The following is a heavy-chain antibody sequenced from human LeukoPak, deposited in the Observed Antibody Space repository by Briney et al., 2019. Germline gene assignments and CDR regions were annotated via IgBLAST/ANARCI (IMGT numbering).Heavy chain of an antibody. D-gene: IGHD4-17*01. Sequence: QPGGSLRLSCAASGFTFSSYEMNWVRQAPGKGLEWVASIKQDGSEKYYVESVKGRFSISRDNAENSLYLQMNSLRPDDTAFYYCAKLAYGDDFDYWGQGTLVTVSS. CDR2: IKQDGSEK. V-gene: IGHV3-7*01. J-gene: IGHJ4*02. CDR1: GFTFSSYE. CDR3: AKLAYGDDFDY.